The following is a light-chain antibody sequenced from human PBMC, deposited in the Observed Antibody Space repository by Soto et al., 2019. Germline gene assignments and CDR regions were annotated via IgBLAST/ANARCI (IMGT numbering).Light chain of an antibody. CDR3: SSYETTDRRV. CDR2: EVT. Sequence: QSALTQPASVSGSPGQSITISCTGTDDNVGRFYFVSWYQQHPGKAPKLLIYEVTKRPSGVSDRFSGSKSGNTASLTISGLQAEDEGDYYCSSYETTDRRVFGAGTKVNVL. CDR1: DDNVGRFYF. J-gene: IGLJ1*01. V-gene: IGLV2-14*01.